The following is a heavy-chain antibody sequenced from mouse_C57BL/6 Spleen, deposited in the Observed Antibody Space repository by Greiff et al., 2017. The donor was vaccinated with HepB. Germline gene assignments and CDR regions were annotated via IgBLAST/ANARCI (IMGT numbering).Heavy chain of an antibody. Sequence: QVQLQHPGAELVRPGSSVKLSCTASGYTFTSYCLHWVKQRPIHGLEWIGYIDPSASETHYNQKFKDKATLTVDKSSSTAYMQLSSLTSEDSAVYYCARWDYDGRSFDYWGQGTTLTVSS. CDR3: ARWDYDGRSFDY. CDR2: IDPSASET. J-gene: IGHJ2*01. CDR1: GYTFTSYC. D-gene: IGHD2-4*01. V-gene: IGHV1-52*01.